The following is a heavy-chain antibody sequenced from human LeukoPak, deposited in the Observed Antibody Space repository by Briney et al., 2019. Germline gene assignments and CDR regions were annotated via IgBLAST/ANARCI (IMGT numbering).Heavy chain of an antibody. CDR3: ARDCVCGGGGGMDV. CDR2: ISSSGSTI. Sequence: GGSLRLSCAASGFTFSSYEMNWVRQAPGKGLEWVSYISSSGSTIYYADSVKGRFTISRDNAKNSLYLQMNSLRAEDTAVYYCARDCVCGGGGGMDVWGKGTTVTVSS. CDR1: GFTFSSYE. J-gene: IGHJ6*04. D-gene: IGHD2-8*01. V-gene: IGHV3-48*03.